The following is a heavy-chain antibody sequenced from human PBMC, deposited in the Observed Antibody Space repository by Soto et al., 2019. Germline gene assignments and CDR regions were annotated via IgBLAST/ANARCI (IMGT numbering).Heavy chain of an antibody. CDR2: IIPIFGTA. CDR1: GGTFSSYA. Sequence: QVPLVQSGAEVKKPGSSVKVSCKASGGTFSSYAISWVRQAPGQGLEWMGGIIPIFGTANYAQKFQGRVTITADKSTSTAYMELSSLRSEDTAVYYCAVGRPYYDSSGYGDYYGMDVWGQGTTVTVSS. D-gene: IGHD3-22*01. J-gene: IGHJ6*02. CDR3: AVGRPYYDSSGYGDYYGMDV. V-gene: IGHV1-69*06.